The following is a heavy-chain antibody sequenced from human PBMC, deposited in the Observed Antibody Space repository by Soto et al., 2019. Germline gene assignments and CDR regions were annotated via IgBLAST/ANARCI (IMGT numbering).Heavy chain of an antibody. J-gene: IGHJ4*02. CDR3: ARDSDYYSSGSFDY. CDR1: GDSISSSVYY. D-gene: IGHD3-10*01. CDR2: IYYSGSS. V-gene: IGHV4-31*03. Sequence: PSETLCLTCSVSGDSISSSVYYWSWLRQRPGKGLEWIGNIYYSGSSYNNPSLKSRVTISVNTSKNQFSLNLRSVTAADTAVYYCARDSDYYSSGSFDYWGQGTLVTVSS.